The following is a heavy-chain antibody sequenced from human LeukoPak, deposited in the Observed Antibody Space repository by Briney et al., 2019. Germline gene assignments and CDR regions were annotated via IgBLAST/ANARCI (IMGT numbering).Heavy chain of an antibody. D-gene: IGHD5-18*01. Sequence: GGSLRLSCAVSGFXFSDYYMXWXRXAPGXGLXWVSYISSSSSYTNYADSVKGRFTISRDNAKNSLHLQMNSLRAEDTAVYYCARAYSYGPDYWGQGTLVTVSS. CDR3: ARAYSYGPDY. CDR2: ISSSSSYT. J-gene: IGHJ4*02. CDR1: GFXFSDYY. V-gene: IGHV3-11*03.